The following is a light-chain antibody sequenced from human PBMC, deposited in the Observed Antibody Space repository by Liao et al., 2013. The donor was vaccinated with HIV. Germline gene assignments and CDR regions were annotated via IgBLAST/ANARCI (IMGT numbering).Light chain of an antibody. V-gene: IGLV3-1*01. J-gene: IGLJ1*01. CDR1: KLGNKN. CDR3: QAWDSNTAYV. Sequence: SYELTQPPSVSVSPGQTASVTCSGDKLGNKNICWYQQKPGQSPVLVIYEDDKRPSGIPERFSGSNSGNTATLTISGTQPMDEADYYCQAWDSNTAYVFGTGTKVSVL. CDR2: EDD.